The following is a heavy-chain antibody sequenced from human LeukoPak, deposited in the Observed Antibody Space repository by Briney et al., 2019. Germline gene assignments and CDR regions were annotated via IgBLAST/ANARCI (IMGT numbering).Heavy chain of an antibody. CDR1: GYTFTSYG. CDR3: AGHRGLGIPRSDAFDI. Sequence: ASVKVSCKASGYTFTSYGISWVRQAPGQGLEWMGWISAYNGNTNYAQKLQGRVTMTTDTSTSTAYMELRSLRSDGTAVYYCAGHRGLGIPRSDAFDIWGQGTMVTVSS. J-gene: IGHJ3*02. V-gene: IGHV1-18*01. CDR2: ISAYNGNT. D-gene: IGHD7-27*01.